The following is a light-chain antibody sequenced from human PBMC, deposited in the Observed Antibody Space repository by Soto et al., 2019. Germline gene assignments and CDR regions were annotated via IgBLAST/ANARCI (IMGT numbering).Light chain of an antibody. CDR3: QQYGGSPLHT. CDR2: GAS. Sequence: EIVLTQSPGTLSLSPGERATLSCRASQSISSNDLAWYHQRPGQAPRLLIYGASSRATGIPDRFSGSGSGTDFPLSISRLEPEDFAVYYCQQYGGSPLHTFGQGTKVEIK. J-gene: IGKJ2*01. CDR1: QSISSND. V-gene: IGKV3-20*01.